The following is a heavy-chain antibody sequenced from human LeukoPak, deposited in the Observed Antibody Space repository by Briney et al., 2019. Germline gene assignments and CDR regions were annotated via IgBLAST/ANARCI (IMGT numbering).Heavy chain of an antibody. J-gene: IGHJ4*02. Sequence: SETLSLTCTVSGGSISSYYWSWIRQPPGKGLEWIGYIYYSGSTNYNPSLKSRVTISVDMSKNQFSLKLSSVTAADTAVYYCARHHIVVVTAMDYWGQGTLVTVSS. CDR2: IYYSGST. V-gene: IGHV4-59*08. CDR1: GGSISSYY. D-gene: IGHD2-21*02. CDR3: ARHHIVVVTAMDY.